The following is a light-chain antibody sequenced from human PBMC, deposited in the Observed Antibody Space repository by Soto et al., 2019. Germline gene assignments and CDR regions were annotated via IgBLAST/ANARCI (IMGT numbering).Light chain of an antibody. V-gene: IGLV1-40*01. J-gene: IGLJ1*01. Sequence: QSVLTQPPSVSLAPGQRVTISCSGSSSNIGAGYDVHWYQQLPGTAPKLLIYANDNRPSGVPDRFAGSKSGTSVSLAITGLQSDDEADYYCQSYDSSLSGYVFGTGTKVTVL. CDR1: SSNIGAGYD. CDR2: AND. CDR3: QSYDSSLSGYV.